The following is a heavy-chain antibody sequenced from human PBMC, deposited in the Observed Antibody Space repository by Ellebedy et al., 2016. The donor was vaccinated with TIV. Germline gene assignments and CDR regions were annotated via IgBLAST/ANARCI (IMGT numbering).Heavy chain of an antibody. J-gene: IGHJ4*02. CDR1: GFAVSRNY. V-gene: IGHV3-53*01. CDR2: IYSGGNT. Sequence: GESLKISXAASGFAVSRNYMMWVRQAPGKGLEWVSLIYSGGNTHYADSVKGRFTISRDSSNNTLYLQLNSLRAEDTAVYYCARDSNGGHPWGQGTLVTVSS. D-gene: IGHD3-10*01. CDR3: ARDSNGGHP.